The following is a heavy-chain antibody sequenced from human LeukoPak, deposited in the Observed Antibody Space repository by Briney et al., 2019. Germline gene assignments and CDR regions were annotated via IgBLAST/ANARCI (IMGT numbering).Heavy chain of an antibody. CDR2: IYYSGIT. V-gene: IGHV4-39*07. D-gene: IGHD6-13*01. Sequence: SETLSLTCTVSGGSISSSPYYWGWIRQPPGKGLEWIGSIYYSGITYYNPSLKSRVTISVDTSKNQFSLKLSSVTAADTAVYYCARLSAAAGIDYWGQGTLVTVSS. J-gene: IGHJ4*02. CDR3: ARLSAAAGIDY. CDR1: GGSISSSPYY.